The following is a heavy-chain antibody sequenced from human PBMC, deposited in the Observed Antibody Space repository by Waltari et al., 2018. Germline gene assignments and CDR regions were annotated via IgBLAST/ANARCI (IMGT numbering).Heavy chain of an antibody. J-gene: IGHJ4*02. Sequence: EVQLVESGGGLVKPGGSLRLSCVVSGLNFRSYSMNWFRQAPGKGVEWVSYISDGSDYSYYADSVKGRFTISRDNAKNSLYRQMNRLRTDDTAVYYCARDFYCSDGRCTDYWGQGTLVTVSS. CDR1: GLNFRSYS. CDR2: ISDGSDYS. V-gene: IGHV3-21*01. D-gene: IGHD2-15*01. CDR3: ARDFYCSDGRCTDY.